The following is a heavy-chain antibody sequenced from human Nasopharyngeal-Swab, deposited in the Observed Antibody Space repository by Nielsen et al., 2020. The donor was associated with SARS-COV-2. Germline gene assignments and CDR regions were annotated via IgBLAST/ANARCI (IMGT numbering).Heavy chain of an antibody. D-gene: IGHD3-22*01. CDR2: INHSGST. J-gene: IGHJ6*02. CDR3: ARGTVYYYDSSGYYYYYYYGMDV. Sequence: GQAPGKGLAWIGEINHSGSTNYNPSLKSRVTISVDTSKNQFSLKLSSVTAAGTAVYHCARGTVYYYDSSGYYYYYYYGMDVWGQGTTVTVSS. V-gene: IGHV4-34*01.